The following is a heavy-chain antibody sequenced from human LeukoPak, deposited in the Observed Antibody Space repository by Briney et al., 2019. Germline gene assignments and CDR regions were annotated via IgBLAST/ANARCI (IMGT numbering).Heavy chain of an antibody. V-gene: IGHV1-46*01. Sequence: ASVKVSCKASGYTFTSYYMHWVRQAPGQGLEWMGIINPSGGSTSYAQKFQGRVTMTRDMSTSTVYMELSSLRSEDTAVYYCARGSYDSSGYYPVGSEFDYWGQGTLVTVSS. J-gene: IGHJ4*02. CDR1: GYTFTSYY. CDR2: INPSGGST. D-gene: IGHD3-22*01. CDR3: ARGSYDSSGYYPVGSEFDY.